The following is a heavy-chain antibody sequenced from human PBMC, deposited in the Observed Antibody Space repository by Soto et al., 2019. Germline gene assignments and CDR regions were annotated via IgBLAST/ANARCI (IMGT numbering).Heavy chain of an antibody. CDR2: ISKSGDST. J-gene: IGHJ4*02. D-gene: IGHD3-10*01. CDR1: GVTFTSYA. Sequence: GGSLRLSCAASGVTFTSYAMTWVRQVPGEGLQWVSSISKSGDSTYYADSVKGRFTTSRDNSKNTLYLQMNSLRAEDTAIYYCAKGSFGFDYWGQGTLVTVPS. CDR3: AKGSFGFDY. V-gene: IGHV3-23*01.